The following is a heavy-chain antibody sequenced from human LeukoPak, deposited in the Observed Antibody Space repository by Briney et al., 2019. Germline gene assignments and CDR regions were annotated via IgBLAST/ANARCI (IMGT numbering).Heavy chain of an antibody. J-gene: IGHJ5*02. Sequence: GDSVKVSCKASGYTFTSYYMHWVRQAPGQGLEWMGIINPSGGSTSYAQKFQGRVTITRDTSASTAYMELSSLRSEDTAVYYCARDLVALAGTFGLGWFDPWGQGTLVTVSS. V-gene: IGHV1-46*01. D-gene: IGHD6-19*01. CDR3: ARDLVALAGTFGLGWFDP. CDR2: INPSGGST. CDR1: GYTFTSYY.